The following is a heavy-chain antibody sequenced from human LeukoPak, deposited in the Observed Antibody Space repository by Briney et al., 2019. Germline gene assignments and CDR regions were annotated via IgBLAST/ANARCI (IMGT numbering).Heavy chain of an antibody. CDR2: ISAYNGNT. J-gene: IGHJ3*02. Sequence: ASVTVSCKASGYTFTSYGISWVRQAPGQGLEWMGWISAYNGNTNYAQKLQGRVTMTTDTSTSTAYMELRSLRSDDTAVYYCVKSDYDSSGYDIWGQGTMVTVSS. CDR3: VKSDYDSSGYDI. CDR1: GYTFTSYG. V-gene: IGHV1-18*01. D-gene: IGHD3-22*01.